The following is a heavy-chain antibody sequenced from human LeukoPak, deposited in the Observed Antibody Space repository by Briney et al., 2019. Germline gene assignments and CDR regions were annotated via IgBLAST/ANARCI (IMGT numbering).Heavy chain of an antibody. Sequence: SETLSLTCAVYGGSFSGYYWSWIRQPPGKGLEWTGEINHSGSTNYNPSLKSRVTISVDTSKNQFSLKLSSVTAADTAVYYCARPYYYGSGSYLAYWGQGTLVTVSS. D-gene: IGHD3-10*01. J-gene: IGHJ4*02. V-gene: IGHV4-34*01. CDR2: INHSGST. CDR1: GGSFSGYY. CDR3: ARPYYYGSGSYLAY.